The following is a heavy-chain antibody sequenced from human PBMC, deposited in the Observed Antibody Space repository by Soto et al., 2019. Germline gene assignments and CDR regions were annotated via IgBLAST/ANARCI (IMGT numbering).Heavy chain of an antibody. CDR3: AKDVVVVRSNTYYYYGMDV. V-gene: IGHV3-30*18. CDR2: ISYDGSNK. J-gene: IGHJ6*02. Sequence: VGSLRLSCAASGFTFSSYGMHWVRQAPGKGLEWVAVISYDGSNKYYADSVKGRFIISRDNSKNTLYLQMNSLRAEDTAVYYCAKDVVVVRSNTYYYYGMDVWGQGTTVTVSS. CDR1: GFTFSSYG. D-gene: IGHD2-2*01.